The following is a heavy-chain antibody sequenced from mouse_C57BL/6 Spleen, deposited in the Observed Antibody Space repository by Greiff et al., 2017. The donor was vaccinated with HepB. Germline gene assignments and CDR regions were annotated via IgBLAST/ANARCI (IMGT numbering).Heavy chain of an antibody. CDR3: ASPNWDEGFAY. D-gene: IGHD4-1*01. CDR2: INPNNGGT. J-gene: IGHJ3*01. CDR1: GYTFTDYY. Sequence: VQLQQSGPELVKPGASVKISCKASGYTFTDYYMNWVKQSHGKSLEWIGDINPNNGGTSYNQKFKGKATLTVDKSSSTAYMELRSLTSEDSAVYYCASPNWDEGFAYWGQGTLVTVSA. V-gene: IGHV1-26*01.